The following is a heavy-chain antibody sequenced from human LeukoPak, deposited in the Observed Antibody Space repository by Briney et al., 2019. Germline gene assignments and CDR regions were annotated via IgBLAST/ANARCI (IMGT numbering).Heavy chain of an antibody. D-gene: IGHD3-3*01. V-gene: IGHV4-39*07. J-gene: IGHJ4*02. Sequence: SETLSLTCTVSGGSISSSSYYWGWIRQPPGKGLEWIGSIYYSGSTYYNPSLKSRVTISVDTSKNQFSLKLSSVTAADTAVYYCARDFGSGSFDYWGQGTLVTVSS. CDR1: GGSISSSSYY. CDR2: IYYSGST. CDR3: ARDFGSGSFDY.